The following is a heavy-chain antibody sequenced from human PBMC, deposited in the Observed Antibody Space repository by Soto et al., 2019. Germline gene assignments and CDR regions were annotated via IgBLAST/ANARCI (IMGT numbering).Heavy chain of an antibody. Sequence: EVQLLESGGGLVQPGGSLRLSCAASGFTFSSYAMSWVRQAPGKGLEWVSAISGSGGSTYYADSVKGRFTISRDNYKNTLYLQMNSLSAEDTAVYYCANEGYCSRGSCPETYYYGMDVWGQGTTVTVSS. D-gene: IGHD2-15*01. J-gene: IGHJ6*02. CDR1: GFTFSSYA. CDR3: ANEGYCSRGSCPETYYYGMDV. CDR2: ISGSGGST. V-gene: IGHV3-23*01.